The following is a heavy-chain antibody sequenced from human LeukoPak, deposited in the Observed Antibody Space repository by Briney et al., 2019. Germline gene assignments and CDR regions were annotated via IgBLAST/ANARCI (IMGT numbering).Heavy chain of an antibody. CDR3: ARIDYYGSGSSPI. CDR1: GGSFSGNY. Sequence: SETLSLTCAVYGGSFSGNYWSWIREPPGKGLEWIGEINHSGSTNYNPSLKSRVTISVDTSKNQFSLKLSSVTAADTAVYYCARIDYYGSGSSPIWGQGTMVTVSS. D-gene: IGHD3-10*01. V-gene: IGHV4-34*01. CDR2: INHSGST. J-gene: IGHJ3*02.